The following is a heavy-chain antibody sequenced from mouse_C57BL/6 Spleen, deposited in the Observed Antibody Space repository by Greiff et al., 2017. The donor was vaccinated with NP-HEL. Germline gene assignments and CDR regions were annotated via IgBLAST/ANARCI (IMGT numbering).Heavy chain of an antibody. V-gene: IGHV1-19*01. D-gene: IGHD4-1*01. Sequence: EVKLMESGPVLVKPGASVKMSCKASGYTFTDYYMNWVKQSHGKSLEWIGVINPYNGGTSYNQKFKGKATLTVDKSSSTAYMELNSLTSEDSAVYYCARGWEGDAMDYWGQGTSVTVSS. CDR3: ARGWEGDAMDY. J-gene: IGHJ4*01. CDR1: GYTFTDYY. CDR2: INPYNGGT.